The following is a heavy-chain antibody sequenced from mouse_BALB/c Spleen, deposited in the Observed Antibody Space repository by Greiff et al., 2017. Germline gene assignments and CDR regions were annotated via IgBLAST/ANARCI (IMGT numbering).Heavy chain of an antibody. CDR1: GFAFSSYD. Sequence: EVQLVESGGGLVKPGGSLKLSCAASGFAFSSYDMSWVRQTPEKRLEWVAYISSGGGSTYYPDTVKGRFTISRDNAKNTLYLQMSSLKSEDTAMYYCARHGITTATFAYWGQGTLVTVSA. D-gene: IGHD1-2*01. CDR2: ISSGGGST. J-gene: IGHJ3*01. CDR3: ARHGITTATFAY. V-gene: IGHV5-12-1*01.